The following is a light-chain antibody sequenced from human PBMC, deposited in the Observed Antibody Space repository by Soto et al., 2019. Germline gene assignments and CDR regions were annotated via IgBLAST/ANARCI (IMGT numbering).Light chain of an antibody. Sequence: QSALTQPASVSGSPGQSITISCTGTSSDVGAYNFVSWYQQHPGKVPKLMIFDVSSRPSGVSDRFSGSKSGNTASLTISGLQAEDEGDYYCSDYTSSSPHVFGSGTKLTVL. J-gene: IGLJ1*01. CDR1: SSDVGAYNF. CDR3: SDYTSSSPHV. CDR2: DVS. V-gene: IGLV2-14*03.